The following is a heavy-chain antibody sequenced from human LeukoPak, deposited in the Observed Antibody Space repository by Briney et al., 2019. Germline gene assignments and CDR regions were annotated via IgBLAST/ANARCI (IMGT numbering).Heavy chain of an antibody. CDR3: AKDYRAGRRSAEVDY. CDR2: IKRKTDSSAT. Sequence: GGSLKLSCAASGFIFSGSAIHWVRQASGKGLEWVGRIKRKTDSSATAYAASVTGRFTISRDDSKNTAYLQMNSLRGEDTAVYYCAKDYRAGRRSAEVDYWGQGTLVTVSS. V-gene: IGHV3-73*01. D-gene: IGHD3-16*01. CDR1: GFIFSGSA. J-gene: IGHJ4*02.